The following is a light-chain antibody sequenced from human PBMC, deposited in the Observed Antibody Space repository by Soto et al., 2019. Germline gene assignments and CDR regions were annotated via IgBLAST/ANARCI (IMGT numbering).Light chain of an antibody. CDR1: XXVXSSSQNKNY. CDR2: WAS. CDR3: RQYYGSPWS. V-gene: IGKV4-1*01. J-gene: IGKJ1*01. Sequence: SVMTQYPNSLAVXLVERAXINXKXXXXVXSSSQNKNYLAWYQRKPGQLAKLLIYWASTRESGVPDRFSGSGSGTDFSLTISSLQAEDVAVYYCRQYYGSPWSFGQGTTVDIK.